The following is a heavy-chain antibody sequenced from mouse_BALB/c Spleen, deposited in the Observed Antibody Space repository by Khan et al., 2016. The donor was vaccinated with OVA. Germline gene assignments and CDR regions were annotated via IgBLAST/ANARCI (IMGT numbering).Heavy chain of an antibody. V-gene: IGHV1S56*01. CDR3: ARRRGSIDY. CDR2: IFPGDDNT. CDR1: GYTFTSYD. J-gene: IGHJ4*01. Sequence: QVQLQQPGTELVKPGASVKLSCKASGYTFTSYDINWVRQRPEQGLEWIGWIFPGDDNTNYNEKFKGRVTLTTDKSSSTAYMQLSRLTAEEAAVYCCARRRGSIDYWGQGTSVTVSS.